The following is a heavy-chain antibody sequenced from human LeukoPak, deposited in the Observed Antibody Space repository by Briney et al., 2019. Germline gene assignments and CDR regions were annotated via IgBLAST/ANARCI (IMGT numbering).Heavy chain of an antibody. D-gene: IGHD1-26*01. V-gene: IGHV4-38-2*02. CDR2: ISYSGST. CDR3: VRVKGGSISDS. J-gene: IGHJ4*02. CDR1: GYSISSGYY. Sequence: SETLSLTCTVSGYSISSGYYWGWIRQPPGKGLEWIASISYSGSTYYNASVKSRVTISRDTSKNQFSLSLNSVTAADTAVYYCVRVKGGSISDSWGQGTLVTVSS.